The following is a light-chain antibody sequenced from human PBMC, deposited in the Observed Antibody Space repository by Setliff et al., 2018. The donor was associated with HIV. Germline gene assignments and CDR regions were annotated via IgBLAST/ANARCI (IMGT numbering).Light chain of an antibody. V-gene: IGLV2-14*03. CDR3: SSFTSSSTYV. Sequence: QSALVQPASVSGSPGQSITISCTGTSSDVGGYNYVSWYQQHPGKAPKLMIYDVSDRPSGVSNRFSGSKSANTASLSISGLQAEDEADYFCSSFTSSSTYVFGTGTKVTVL. J-gene: IGLJ1*01. CDR2: DVS. CDR1: SSDVGGYNY.